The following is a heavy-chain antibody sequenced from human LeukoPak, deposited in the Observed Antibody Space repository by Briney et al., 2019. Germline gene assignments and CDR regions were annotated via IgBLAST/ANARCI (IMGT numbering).Heavy chain of an antibody. CDR3: ARFRSQIAAAGTDYFDY. V-gene: IGHV4-39*07. CDR1: GGSISSSSYY. Sequence: SETLSLTCTVSGGSISSSSYYWGWIRQPPGKGLEWIGSIYYSGSTYYNPSLKSRVTILVDTSKNQFSLKLSSVTAADTAVYYCARFRSQIAAAGTDYFDYWGQGTLVTVSS. CDR2: IYYSGST. D-gene: IGHD6-13*01. J-gene: IGHJ4*02.